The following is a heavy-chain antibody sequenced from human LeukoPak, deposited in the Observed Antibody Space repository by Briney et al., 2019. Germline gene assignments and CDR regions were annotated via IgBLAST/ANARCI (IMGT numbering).Heavy chain of an antibody. V-gene: IGHV3-11*01. J-gene: IGHJ5*02. CDR2: ISSSGSTI. Sequence: GGSLRLSCPASGFTFSDYYMSWIRQAPGKGLEWVSYISSSGSTIYYADSVKGRFTISRDNAKNSLYLQMNSLRAEDTAVYYCARERGWQLVVGEWFDPWGQGTLVTVSS. CDR1: GFTFSDYY. CDR3: ARERGWQLVVGEWFDP. D-gene: IGHD6-6*01.